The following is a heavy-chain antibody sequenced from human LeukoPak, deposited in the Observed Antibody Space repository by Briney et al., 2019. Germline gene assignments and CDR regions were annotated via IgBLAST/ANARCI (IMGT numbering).Heavy chain of an antibody. V-gene: IGHV1-46*01. J-gene: IGHJ2*01. CDR2: INSRGGST. CDR3: AREPYDSSGYHFFDL. Sequence: ASVKVSCKAPGYTFTGYDMHWVRQAPGQGLEWMGIINSRGGSTSYAQKFQGRVTMTRDTSTSTVYMELSSLRSEDTAVYYCAREPYDSSGYHFFDLWGRGTLVTVSS. CDR1: GYTFTGYD. D-gene: IGHD3-22*01.